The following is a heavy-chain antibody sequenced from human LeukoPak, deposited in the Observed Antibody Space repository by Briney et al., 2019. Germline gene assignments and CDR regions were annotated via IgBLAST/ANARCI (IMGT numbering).Heavy chain of an antibody. CDR3: ARAGGSESFDI. Sequence: GGSLRLSCAASGFTFSIDGLHWVRQAPGKGLEWVAVIYYDGYNRYYGDSVKGRFTISRDNSKNMMYLRMDSLSPEDTAVYYCARAGGSESFDIWGPGTMVTVSS. CDR1: GFTFSIDG. V-gene: IGHV3-33*01. CDR2: IYYDGYNR. J-gene: IGHJ3*02. D-gene: IGHD3-10*01.